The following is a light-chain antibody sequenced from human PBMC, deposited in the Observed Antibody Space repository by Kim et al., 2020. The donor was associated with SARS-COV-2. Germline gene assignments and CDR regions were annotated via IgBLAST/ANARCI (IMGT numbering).Light chain of an antibody. Sequence: SYELTQPPSVSVAPGTTATITCAGNNIGIKTVHWYQQKAGQAPAVVVHYDSDRPSGSPERFSGSNSGDAATLTINRVETGAEADYFCQVWDRESGHLVF. CDR3: QVWDRESGHLV. CDR2: YDS. J-gene: IGLJ1*01. CDR1: NIGIKT. V-gene: IGLV3-21*04.